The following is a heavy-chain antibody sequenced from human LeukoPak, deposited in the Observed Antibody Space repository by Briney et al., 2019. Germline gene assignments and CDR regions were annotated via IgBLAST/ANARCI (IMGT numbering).Heavy chain of an antibody. CDR1: IDSISSKNYY. V-gene: IGHV4-39*07. D-gene: IGHD3-10*01. CDR3: ARRVFQGYYGSSYYFDY. CDR2: INYSGKT. J-gene: IGHJ4*02. Sequence: PSETLSLTCTVSIDSISSKNYYWGWIRQPPGKGLEWIGSINYSGKTSYNPSLKSRVTISVDTSKNQFSLKLSSVTAADTAVYYCARRVFQGYYGSSYYFDYWGQGTLVTVSS.